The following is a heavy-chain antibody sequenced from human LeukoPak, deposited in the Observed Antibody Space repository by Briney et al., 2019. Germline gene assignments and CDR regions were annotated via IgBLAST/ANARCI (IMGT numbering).Heavy chain of an antibody. CDR3: ARHGYSGSYFGAYYFDY. CDR2: INHSGST. Sequence: SETLSLTCAVYGGSFSGYYWSWIRQPPGKGLEWIGEINHSGSTNYNPSLKSRVTISVDTSKNQFSLKLSSVTAADTAVYYCARHGYSGSYFGAYYFDYWGQGTLVTVSP. J-gene: IGHJ4*02. V-gene: IGHV4-34*01. CDR1: GGSFSGYY. D-gene: IGHD1-26*01.